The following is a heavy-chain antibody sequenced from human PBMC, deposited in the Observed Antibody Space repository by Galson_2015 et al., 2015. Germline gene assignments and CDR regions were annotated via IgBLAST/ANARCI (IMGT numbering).Heavy chain of an antibody. D-gene: IGHD2-2*01. CDR1: GFTFSSYW. J-gene: IGHJ4*02. CDR3: ARDGRTVLPAAVTFDY. Sequence: SLRLSCAASGFTFSSYWMSWVRQAPGKGLEWVANIKQDGSEKYYVDSVKGRFTISRDNAKNSLYLQMNSLRAEDTAVYYCARDGRTVLPAAVTFDYWGQGTLVTVSS. V-gene: IGHV3-7*01. CDR2: IKQDGSEK.